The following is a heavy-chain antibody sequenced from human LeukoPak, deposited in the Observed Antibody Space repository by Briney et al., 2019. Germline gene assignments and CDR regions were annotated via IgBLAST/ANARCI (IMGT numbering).Heavy chain of an antibody. CDR2: IYTSGST. Sequence: PSETLSLTCTVSGNSISSGDNYWSWIRQPAGKGLEWIGRIYTSGSTNYNPSLKSRVTMSVDTSKNQFSLKLSSVTAADTAVYYCARDLVSGYYGSGSYSYYFDYWGQGTLVTVSS. CDR3: ARDLVSGYYGSGSYSYYFDY. D-gene: IGHD3-10*01. V-gene: IGHV4-61*02. J-gene: IGHJ4*02. CDR1: GNSISSGDNY.